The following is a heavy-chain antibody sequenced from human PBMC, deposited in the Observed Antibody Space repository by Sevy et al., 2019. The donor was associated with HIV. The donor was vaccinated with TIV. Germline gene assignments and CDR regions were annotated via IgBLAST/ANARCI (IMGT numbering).Heavy chain of an antibody. V-gene: IGHV3-23*01. D-gene: IGHD3-10*01. J-gene: IGHJ4*02. Sequence: GGSLRLSCAASGFIFSSSAMSWDRQAPGKGLEWVSGISSSGVTTYYTHSVKGRFTISRDNSRNTLHLQMNSLRAEDTAVYYCVKVAGSGILYSGDFDYWGQGALVTVSS. CDR2: ISSSGVTT. CDR1: GFIFSSSA. CDR3: VKVAGSGILYSGDFDY.